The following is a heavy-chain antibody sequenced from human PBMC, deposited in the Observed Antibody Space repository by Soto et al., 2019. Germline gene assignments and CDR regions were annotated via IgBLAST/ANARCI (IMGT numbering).Heavy chain of an antibody. V-gene: IGHV3-23*01. CDR2: VNVDDST. J-gene: IGHJ4*02. CDR3: AKNYYLDN. Sequence: EVQLLESGGGLAQPGGSLRLSCAASGFTFSSYAMSWVRQAPGKGLEWVSSVNVDDSTYYANSVKGRFTISRDNSKNTGKLQKNSLRAEDTAVNYCAKNYYLDNWAQGTLVTVSS. CDR1: GFTFSSYA.